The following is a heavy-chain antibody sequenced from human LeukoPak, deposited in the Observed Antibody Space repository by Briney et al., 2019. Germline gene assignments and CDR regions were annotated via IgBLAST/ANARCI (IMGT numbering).Heavy chain of an antibody. CDR3: ARGYQRPDY. Sequence: GGSLRLSCAASGFTFSTYTMNWVRQAPGKGLEWVSSISSSSNNINYADSVKGRFTISRDNAMNSVHLQMNSLRVEDTAVYYCARGYQRPDYWGQGTRITVSS. V-gene: IGHV3-21*01. D-gene: IGHD2-2*01. CDR1: GFTFSTYT. CDR2: ISSSSNNI. J-gene: IGHJ4*02.